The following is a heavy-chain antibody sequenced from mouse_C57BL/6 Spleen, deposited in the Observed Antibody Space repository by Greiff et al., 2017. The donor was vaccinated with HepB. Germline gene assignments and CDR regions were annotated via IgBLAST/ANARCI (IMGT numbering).Heavy chain of an antibody. CDR1: GYTFTSYG. CDR2: IYPRSGNT. Sequence: QVQLKQSGAELARPGASVKLSCKASGYTFTSYGISWVKQRTGQGLEWIGEIYPRSGNTYYNEKFKGKATLTADKSSSTAYMELRSLTSEDSAVYFCARWDYGRSYWYFDVWGTGTTVTVSS. D-gene: IGHD1-1*01. CDR3: ARWDYGRSYWYFDV. V-gene: IGHV1-81*01. J-gene: IGHJ1*03.